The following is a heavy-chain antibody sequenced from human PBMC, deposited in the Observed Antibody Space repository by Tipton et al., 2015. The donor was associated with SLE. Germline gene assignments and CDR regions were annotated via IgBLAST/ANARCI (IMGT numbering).Heavy chain of an antibody. CDR3: ARGGIAANWYFDL. CDR1: GYTFTSYY. Sequence: QVQLVQSGAEVKKPGASVKVSCKASGYTFTSYYMHWVRQAPGQGLEWMGIINPSGGSTSYAQKFQGRVAMARDTSTSTVYMELSSLRSEDTAVYYCARGGIAANWYFDLWGRGTLVTVSS. CDR2: INPSGGST. J-gene: IGHJ2*01. D-gene: IGHD6-13*01. V-gene: IGHV1-46*01.